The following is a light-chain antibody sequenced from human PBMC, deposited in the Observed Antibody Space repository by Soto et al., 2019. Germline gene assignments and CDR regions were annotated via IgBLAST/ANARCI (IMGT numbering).Light chain of an antibody. CDR2: GAS. CDR1: QSLSSNF. V-gene: IGKV3-20*01. CDR3: QQYDTFPRT. Sequence: EIVLTQSPGTLSLFPGDRATLSCRPSQSLSSNFLAWYQQKPGQAPRLLIYGASRRATDIPDRFSGSGSGTDFALTSTRMEPADFAVYFCQQYDTFPRTFGQGTKVEIQ. J-gene: IGKJ1*01.